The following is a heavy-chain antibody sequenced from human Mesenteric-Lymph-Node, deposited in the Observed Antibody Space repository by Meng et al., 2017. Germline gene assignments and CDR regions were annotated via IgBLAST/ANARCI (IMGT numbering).Heavy chain of an antibody. CDR3: ASFDHIPRRNYFDY. Sequence: QVQLQQWGAGLLKPSETLSLICFVYGGSFSAYNWRWIRQPPGKGLEWIGEINHSGSTNYNPSLKSRVTISVDKSKNQFSLNLNSMTAADTAVYYCASFDHIPRRNYFDYWGQGTLVTVSS. V-gene: IGHV4-34*01. CDR1: GGSFSAYN. D-gene: IGHD2-21*01. J-gene: IGHJ4*02. CDR2: INHSGST.